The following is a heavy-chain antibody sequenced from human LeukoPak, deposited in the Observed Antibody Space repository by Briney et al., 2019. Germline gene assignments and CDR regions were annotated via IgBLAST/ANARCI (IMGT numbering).Heavy chain of an antibody. Sequence: SETLSLTCTVSGGSISGRYWGWIRQPPGKGLEWVGYINYSGSTDYNPSLKSRVTISLDTSKNQFSLKLSSVTAADTAVYYCARDAGGGPFFDCWGQGTLVTVSS. CDR3: ARDAGGGPFFDC. J-gene: IGHJ4*02. V-gene: IGHV4-59*11. CDR2: INYSGST. D-gene: IGHD2-15*01. CDR1: GGSISGRY.